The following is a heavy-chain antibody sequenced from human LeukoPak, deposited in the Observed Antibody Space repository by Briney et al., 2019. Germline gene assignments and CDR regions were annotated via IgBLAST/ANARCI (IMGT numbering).Heavy chain of an antibody. CDR2: IHETGST. V-gene: IGHV4-38-2*02. D-gene: IGHD3-10*01. Sequence: PSETLSLTCTVSGYSISSGYYWGWIRPPPGKGLEWIGSIHETGSTYNNPSLKSRLTISVDTSKNQFSLRLRSVTATDTAVYYCARGPMVRGVIRYNWFDPWGQGTLVTVSS. CDR3: ARGPMVRGVIRYNWFDP. J-gene: IGHJ5*02. CDR1: GYSISSGYY.